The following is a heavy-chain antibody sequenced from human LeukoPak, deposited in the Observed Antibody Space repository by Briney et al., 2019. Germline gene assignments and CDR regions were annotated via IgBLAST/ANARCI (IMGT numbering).Heavy chain of an antibody. Sequence: ASVKVSCKTSGYTFTGYYMHWVRQAPGQGLEWMGWINPNSGGTNYAQRFQGRVTMTRDTSISTAYMELSSLRSEDTAVYYCARSGWDDAFDIWGQGTMVTVSS. CDR3: ARSGWDDAFDI. CDR1: GYTFTGYY. D-gene: IGHD6-25*01. CDR2: INPNSGGT. V-gene: IGHV1-2*02. J-gene: IGHJ3*02.